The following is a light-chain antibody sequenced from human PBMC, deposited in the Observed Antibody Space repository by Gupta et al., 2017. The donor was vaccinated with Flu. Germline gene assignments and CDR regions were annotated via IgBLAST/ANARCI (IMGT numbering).Light chain of an antibody. CDR2: NNT. CDR3: TSYNNSKNRLL. CDR1: SSDIIGCNY. J-gene: IGLJ2*01. V-gene: IGLV2-14*04. Sequence: ISCSSTSSDIIGCNYVSWYQQHPGTAPKLIIFNNTKRPSAVSSRFSGSKSGDSASLTITGLQAEDEADYYCTSYNNSKNRLLFGGGTKLTVL.